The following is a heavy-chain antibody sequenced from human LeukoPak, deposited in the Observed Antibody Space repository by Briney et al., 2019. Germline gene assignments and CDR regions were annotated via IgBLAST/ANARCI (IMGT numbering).Heavy chain of an antibody. CDR2: ISSSSSSI. CDR1: GFTFSSYS. Sequence: GGSLRLSCAASGFTFSSYSMNWVRQAPGKGLEWVSSISSSSSSIYYADSVKGRFTISRDNAKNSLYLQMNSLRADDTAVYYCARGGSGNWNAPFDYWGQGTLVTVSS. D-gene: IGHD1-1*01. J-gene: IGHJ4*02. CDR3: ARGGSGNWNAPFDY. V-gene: IGHV3-21*01.